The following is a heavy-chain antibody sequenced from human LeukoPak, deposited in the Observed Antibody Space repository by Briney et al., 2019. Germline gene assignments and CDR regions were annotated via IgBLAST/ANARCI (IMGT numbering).Heavy chain of an antibody. CDR1: GGSISSYY. J-gene: IGHJ4*02. Sequence: PSETLCLTCTVSGGSISSYYWSWIRQPPGKGLEWIGNIYYSGSTNYNPSLKSRVTISVDTSKNQFSLKLSSVTAADTAVYYCARDLGGYYDTGLEYWGQGTLVTVSS. CDR3: ARDLGGYYDTGLEY. CDR2: IYYSGST. D-gene: IGHD1-26*01. V-gene: IGHV4-59*12.